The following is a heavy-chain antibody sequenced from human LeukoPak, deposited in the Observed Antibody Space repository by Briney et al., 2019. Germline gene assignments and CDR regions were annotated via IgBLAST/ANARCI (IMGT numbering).Heavy chain of an antibody. CDR2: IYWDDDK. V-gene: IGHV2-5*02. D-gene: IGHD4-23*01. CDR3: SHKNDHYGGNHLFDY. CDR1: GFSLTTSGVG. J-gene: IGHJ4*02. Sequence: SGPTLVNPTQTLTLTCTFSGFSLTTSGVGVGWIRQPPGKALEWLALIYWDDDKRYSPSLKSRLTITKDTSKNQVVLTMTNMDPVGTATYYCSHKNDHYGGNHLFDYWGQGTLVTVSS.